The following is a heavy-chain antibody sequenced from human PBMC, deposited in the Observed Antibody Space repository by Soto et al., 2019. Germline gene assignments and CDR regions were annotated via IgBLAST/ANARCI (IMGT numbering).Heavy chain of an antibody. CDR1: GGSISSGGYY. V-gene: IGHV4-31*03. D-gene: IGHD2-15*01. CDR2: ISYSGTT. CDR3: ARDSSGGFIRSDY. J-gene: IGHJ4*02. Sequence: QVQLQESGPGLVKPSQTLSLTCTVSGGSISSGGYYWSWIRQHPGKGLEWIGYISYSGTTYYNPSLKSRLTISVDTSKNQFSLKLSSVTAADTAVYYCARDSSGGFIRSDYWGQGTLVTVSS.